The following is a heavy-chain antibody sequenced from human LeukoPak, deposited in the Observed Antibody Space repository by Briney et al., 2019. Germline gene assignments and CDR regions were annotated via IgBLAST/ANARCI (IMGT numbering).Heavy chain of an antibody. J-gene: IGHJ6*02. CDR2: IYYSGST. Sequence: PSETLSLTCTVSGGSISNYYWSWIRQPPGKGLEWIGYIYYSGSTNYNSSLKSRVTISVDTSKNQFSLRLSSVTAADTAVYYCARLTGDSRIYYYVMDVWGQGTTVTVSS. D-gene: IGHD7-27*01. CDR1: GGSISNYY. CDR3: ARLTGDSRIYYYVMDV. V-gene: IGHV4-59*01.